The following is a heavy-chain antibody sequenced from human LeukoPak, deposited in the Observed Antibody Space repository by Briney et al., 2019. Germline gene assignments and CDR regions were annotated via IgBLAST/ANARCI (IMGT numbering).Heavy chain of an antibody. CDR2: ISSNGGST. D-gene: IGHD4-23*01. Sequence: PGGSLRLSCAASGFTFSSYAMHWVRQAPGKGLEYVSAISSNGGSTYYANSVKGRFTISRDNSKNTLYLQMGSLRAEDMAVYYCARKTTVVTPGAFDIWGQGAMVTVSS. V-gene: IGHV3-64*01. CDR1: GFTFSSYA. CDR3: ARKTTVVTPGAFDI. J-gene: IGHJ3*02.